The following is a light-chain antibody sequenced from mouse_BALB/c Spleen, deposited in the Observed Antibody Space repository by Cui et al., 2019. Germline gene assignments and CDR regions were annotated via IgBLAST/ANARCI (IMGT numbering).Light chain of an antibody. CDR3: QQCWSTPFT. CDR2: NTK. V-gene: IGKV12-41*01. J-gene: IGKJ4*01. Sequence: IQMTQSPAYLSASEGETVTITCRASRNIHNYLAWYQQKQGKSPQLLVYNTKTLADGVPSRFSGSGSGTQYSLKINSLQAEDFGSYYCQQCWSTPFTFGSGTKLEIK. CDR1: RNIHNY.